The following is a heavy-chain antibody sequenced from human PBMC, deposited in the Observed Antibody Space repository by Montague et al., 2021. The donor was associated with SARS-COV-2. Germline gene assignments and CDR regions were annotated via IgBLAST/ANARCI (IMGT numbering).Heavy chain of an antibody. V-gene: IGHV4-39*07. J-gene: IGHJ4*02. D-gene: IGHD2-21*02. CDR2: VLYTGTP. CDR1: GGSIANSHHY. CDR3: VGGGDCAKSVDY. Sequence: SETLSLTCTVSGGSIANSHHYWGWVRQPPGKGLEWIGSVLYTGTPYNHPSLTARVTISIDASKNQFSLKMSSVTAADTATYFCVGGGDCAKSVDYWGQGTLVTVSS.